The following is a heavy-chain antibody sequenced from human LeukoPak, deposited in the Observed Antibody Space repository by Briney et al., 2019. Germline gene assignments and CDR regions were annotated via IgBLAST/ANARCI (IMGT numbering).Heavy chain of an antibody. CDR1: GFIFNTYV. CDR3: AGNPPSSGFYYYYYMDV. CDR2: IRYDGSNK. D-gene: IGHD3-22*01. V-gene: IGHV3-30*02. Sequence: PGGSLRLSCVASGFIFNTYVMHWVRQAPGKGLEWLAFIRYDGSNKNYADSVKGRFTISRDNAKNSLYLQMNSLRAEDTAVYYCAGNPPSSGFYYYYYMDVWGKGTTVTISS. J-gene: IGHJ6*03.